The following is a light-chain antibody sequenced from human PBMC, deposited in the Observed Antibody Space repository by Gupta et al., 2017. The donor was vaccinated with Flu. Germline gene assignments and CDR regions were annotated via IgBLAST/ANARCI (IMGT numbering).Light chain of an antibody. Sequence: PSSLSASVGDRVTITCQASQDIATYLNWFQQKPGKAPKLLIYDASDLETGVPSRFSGGGSGTDFTFTISILHPEDFTTYYCQRYDNLAHTFGQGTRLDIK. CDR2: DAS. J-gene: IGKJ5*01. V-gene: IGKV1-33*01. CDR3: QRYDNLAHT. CDR1: QDIATY.